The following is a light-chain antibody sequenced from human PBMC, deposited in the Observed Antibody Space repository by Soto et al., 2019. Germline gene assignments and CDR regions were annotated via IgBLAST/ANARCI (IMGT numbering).Light chain of an antibody. CDR1: QSVSSN. V-gene: IGKV3-15*01. Sequence: EIVMTQSPATLSVSPGERATLSCRASQSVSSNLAWYQQKPGQAPRLLIYGASTRATGIPARFSGSGSGTEFTLTISSLHSEDFAVYYCKQYNNWPLTSGGGIKVDIK. J-gene: IGKJ4*01. CDR2: GAS. CDR3: KQYNNWPLT.